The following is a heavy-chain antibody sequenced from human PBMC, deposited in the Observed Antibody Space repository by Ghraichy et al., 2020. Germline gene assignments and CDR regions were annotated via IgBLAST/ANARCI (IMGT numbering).Heavy chain of an antibody. CDR3: ARSVRGDWDGKGDSFDI. J-gene: IGHJ3*02. CDR1: GFTFSSLG. CDR2: IWPDGKRE. V-gene: IGHV3-33*01. D-gene: IGHD3-10*01. Sequence: GGSLRLSCAASGFTFSSLGMHWVRQAPGKGLEWVAVIWPDGKREHYTDSVKGRFAISRDNSKNTLYLQMNSLRAEDTAVYYCARSVRGDWDGKGDSFDIWGQGTVVTVSS.